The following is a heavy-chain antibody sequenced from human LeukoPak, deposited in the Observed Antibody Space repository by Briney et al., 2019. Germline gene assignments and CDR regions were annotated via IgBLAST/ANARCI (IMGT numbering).Heavy chain of an antibody. CDR2: IYSGGST. V-gene: IGHV3-66*01. D-gene: IGHD4-17*01. Sequence: GGSLRLSCAASGFTVSSNYMSWVRQAPGKGLEWVSVIYSGGSTYYADSVKGRFTISRDNSKNTLYLQMNSLRAEDTAVYYCASPYGDYDQYNWFDPWGQGTLVTVSS. J-gene: IGHJ5*02. CDR3: ASPYGDYDQYNWFDP. CDR1: GFTVSSNY.